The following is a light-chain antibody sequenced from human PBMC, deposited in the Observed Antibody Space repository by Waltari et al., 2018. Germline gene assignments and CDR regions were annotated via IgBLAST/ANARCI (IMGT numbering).Light chain of an antibody. V-gene: IGLV3-19*01. Sequence: SSELTQDPAVSVALGQTVRITCQGDSLGSHYASWYQQKPGQAPVLVIYGKNNRPSGIPDLFSGSSSGNTASLTITGAQAEDEADYYCNSRDSSGNHVVFGGGTKLTVL. CDR1: SLGSHY. J-gene: IGLJ2*01. CDR2: GKN. CDR3: NSRDSSGNHVV.